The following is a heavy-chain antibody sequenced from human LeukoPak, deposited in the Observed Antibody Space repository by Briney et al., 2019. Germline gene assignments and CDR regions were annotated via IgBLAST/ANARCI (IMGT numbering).Heavy chain of an antibody. CDR1: GFTFSDYY. V-gene: IGHV3-11*01. J-gene: IGHJ4*02. CDR3: ARAPYYYDSSGYWAYYFDY. Sequence: GGSLRLSCAASGFTFSDYYMSWIRQAPGKGLEWVSYISSSGSTIYYADSVKGRFTISRDNAKNSLYLQMNSLRAEDTAVYYCARAPYYYDSSGYWAYYFDYWGQGTLVTVSS. D-gene: IGHD3-22*01. CDR2: ISSSGSTI.